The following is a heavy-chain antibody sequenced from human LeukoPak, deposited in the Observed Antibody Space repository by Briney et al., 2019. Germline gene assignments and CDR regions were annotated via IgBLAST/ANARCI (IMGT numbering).Heavy chain of an antibody. CDR3: ARGWLAEEAFDY. Sequence: SETLSLTCTVSGGSISSYYWSWIRQPPGKGLEWIGYIYYSGSTNYNPSLKSRVTMSVDTSKNQFSLKLSSVTAADTAVYYCARGWLAEEAFDYWGQGTLVTVSS. CDR2: IYYSGST. D-gene: IGHD6-19*01. J-gene: IGHJ4*02. V-gene: IGHV4-59*12. CDR1: GGSISSYY.